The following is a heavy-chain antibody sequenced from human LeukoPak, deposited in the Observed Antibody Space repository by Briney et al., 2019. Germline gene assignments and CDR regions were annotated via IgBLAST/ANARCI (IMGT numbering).Heavy chain of an antibody. J-gene: IGHJ5*02. Sequence: SQTLSLTCTVSGGSISSGDYYWSWIRQPPGKGLEWFGYIYYSGSTYYNPSLKCRVTISVDTSKNQFSLKLSSVTAADTAAYYCARVAWDGGWFDPWGQGTLVTVSS. D-gene: IGHD1-26*01. CDR3: ARVAWDGGWFDP. CDR1: GGSISSGDYY. CDR2: IYYSGST. V-gene: IGHV4-30-4*08.